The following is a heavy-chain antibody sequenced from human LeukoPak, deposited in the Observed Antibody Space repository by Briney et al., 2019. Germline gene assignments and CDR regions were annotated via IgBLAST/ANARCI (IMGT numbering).Heavy chain of an antibody. CDR1: GYTFTSYG. V-gene: IGHV1-18*01. J-gene: IGHJ4*02. D-gene: IGHD3-3*01. Sequence: ASVKVSCKASGYTFTSYGISWVRQAPGQGLEWMGWISAYNGNTNYAQKLQGRVTMTTDTSTGTAYMELRSLRSDDTAVYYCARVSDFWSGYQRYYFDYWGQGTLVTVSS. CDR2: ISAYNGNT. CDR3: ARVSDFWSGYQRYYFDY.